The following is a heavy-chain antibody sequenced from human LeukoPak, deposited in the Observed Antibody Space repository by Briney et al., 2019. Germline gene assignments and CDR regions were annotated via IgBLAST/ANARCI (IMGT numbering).Heavy chain of an antibody. Sequence: GASVKVSCKASGGTFSSYAISRVRQAPGQGLEWMGGIIPIFGTANYAQKFQGRVAITADESTSTANMELSSLRSEDTAVYYCARGQRVRGAAVGYWYYMDVWDKGTTVTVSS. CDR1: GGTFSSYA. J-gene: IGHJ6*03. CDR2: IIPIFGTA. V-gene: IGHV1-69*13. CDR3: ARGQRVRGAAVGYWYYMDV. D-gene: IGHD3-10*01.